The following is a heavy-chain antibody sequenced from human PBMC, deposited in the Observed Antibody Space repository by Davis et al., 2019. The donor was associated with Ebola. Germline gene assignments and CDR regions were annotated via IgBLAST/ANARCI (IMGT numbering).Heavy chain of an antibody. D-gene: IGHD1-26*01. J-gene: IGHJ3*01. CDR3: AKRRGSGSFYGNGFDF. Sequence: GGSLRLSCAASGFVFSSYDMSWVRQAPGKGLEWVSGISGSGGSANYADSVKGRFTISRDNSKNTLYLQMSSLRAEDTAVYYCAKRRGSGSFYGNGFDFWGQGTMVTVSS. V-gene: IGHV3-23*01. CDR1: GFVFSSYD. CDR2: ISGSGGSA.